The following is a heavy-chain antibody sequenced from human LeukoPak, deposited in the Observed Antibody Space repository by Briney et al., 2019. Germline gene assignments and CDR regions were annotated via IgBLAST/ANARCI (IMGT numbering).Heavy chain of an antibody. CDR3: ARDPSIAVVGWFDP. CDR1: GYTFTSYG. D-gene: IGHD6-19*01. J-gene: IGHJ5*02. V-gene: IGHV1-2*02. Sequence: ASVKVSCKASGYTFTSYGISWVRQAPGQGLEWMGWINPNSGSTNYAQTFQGRVTMTRDTSISTAYMELSRLRSDDTAVYYCARDPSIAVVGWFDPWGQGTLVTVSS. CDR2: INPNSGST.